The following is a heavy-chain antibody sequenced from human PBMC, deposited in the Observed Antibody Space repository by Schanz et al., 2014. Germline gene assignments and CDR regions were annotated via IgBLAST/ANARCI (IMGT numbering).Heavy chain of an antibody. Sequence: QVQLVESGGGVVQPGRSLRLSCAASGFTFSSYAMHWVRQAPGKGLEWVAVISYDGRNKYYADSVKGRFTVSRDNARNSLYLHMNTLVAEDTAVYYCARDGDRFYRNYYMDVWGKGTTVTVSS. CDR3: ARDGDRFYRNYYMDV. D-gene: IGHD4-17*01. CDR1: GFTFSSYA. J-gene: IGHJ6*03. V-gene: IGHV3-30-3*01. CDR2: ISYDGRNK.